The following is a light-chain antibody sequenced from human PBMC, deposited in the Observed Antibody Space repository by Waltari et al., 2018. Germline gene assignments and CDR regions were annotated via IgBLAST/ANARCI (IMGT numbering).Light chain of an antibody. Sequence: DIQMTQSPSSLSASVGDRVTITCRASQSISSYLNWYQQKPGKAPKLLIYAASSLQSGVPSRFSGSGSGTDFTLTIISLQPEDFATYYCQQSYSTPPTCGGGTKVEIK. J-gene: IGKJ4*01. CDR3: QQSYSTPPT. V-gene: IGKV1-39*01. CDR1: QSISSY. CDR2: AAS.